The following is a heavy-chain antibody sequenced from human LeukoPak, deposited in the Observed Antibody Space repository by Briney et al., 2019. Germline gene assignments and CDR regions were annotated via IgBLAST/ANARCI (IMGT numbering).Heavy chain of an antibody. D-gene: IGHD3-9*01. J-gene: IGHJ5*02. CDR2: IYTSGST. V-gene: IGHV4-4*07. CDR3: ARGAGILTGYSPPRWFDP. Sequence: PSETLSLTCTVSGGSISSYHWSWIRQPAGKGLEWIGRIYTSGSTNYNPSLKSRVTMSVDTSKNQFSLKLSSVTAADTAVYYCARGAGILTGYSPPRWFDPWGQGTLVTVSS. CDR1: GGSISSYH.